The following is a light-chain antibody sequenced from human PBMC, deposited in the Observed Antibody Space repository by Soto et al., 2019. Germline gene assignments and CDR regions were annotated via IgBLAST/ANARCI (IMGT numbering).Light chain of an antibody. CDR2: SNT. CDR1: SSSVGAGYD. Sequence: QSALTQPPSVSGAPGQRVTISCTGSSSSVGAGYDVHWYQHLPGTAPKLLIFSNTNRPSGVPDRFSGSKSGTSVSLAIAGLQAEDEGDYSCQSYDNILSAVVFGGGTKVTVL. CDR3: QSYDNILSAVV. V-gene: IGLV1-40*01. J-gene: IGLJ2*01.